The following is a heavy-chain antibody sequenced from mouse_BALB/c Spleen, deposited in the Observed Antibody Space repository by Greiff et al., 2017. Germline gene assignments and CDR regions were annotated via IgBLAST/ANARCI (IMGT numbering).Heavy chain of an antibody. CDR1: GYSITSDYA. J-gene: IGHJ2*01. D-gene: IGHD1-1*02. Sequence: EVKLVESGPGLVKPSQSLSLTCTVTGYSITSDYAWNWIRQFPGNKLEWMGYISYSGSTSYNPSLKSRISITRDTSKNQFFLQLNSVTTEDTATYYCARSGWDADFDYWGQGTTLTVSS. CDR3: ARSGWDADFDY. CDR2: ISYSGST. V-gene: IGHV3-2*02.